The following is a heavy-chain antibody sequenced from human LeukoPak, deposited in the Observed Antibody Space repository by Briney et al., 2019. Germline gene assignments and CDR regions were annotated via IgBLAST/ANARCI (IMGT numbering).Heavy chain of an antibody. Sequence: PGGSLRLSCAASGFTFSSYGMNWVRQAPQKGLEWVSYISSSSSTKYYADSVKGRFTISRDNAKNSLYLQMNSLRAEDTAVYYCARDGYCSGGSCYSAVDYWGQGTLVTVSS. J-gene: IGHJ4*02. V-gene: IGHV3-48*04. CDR2: ISSSSSTK. CDR1: GFTFSSYG. D-gene: IGHD2-15*01. CDR3: ARDGYCSGGSCYSAVDY.